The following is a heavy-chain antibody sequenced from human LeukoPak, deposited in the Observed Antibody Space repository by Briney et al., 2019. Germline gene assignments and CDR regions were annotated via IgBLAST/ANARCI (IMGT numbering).Heavy chain of an antibody. Sequence: GGSLRLSCAASGFTFSSYAMHWVRQAPGKGLEWVAVISYDGSNKYYANSVKGRFTISRDNSKNTLYLQMNSLRAEDTAVYYCARTNPPLISDYYYYGMDVWGQGTTVTVSS. V-gene: IGHV3-30-3*01. CDR2: ISYDGSNK. J-gene: IGHJ6*02. D-gene: IGHD1-14*01. CDR1: GFTFSSYA. CDR3: ARTNPPLISDYYYYGMDV.